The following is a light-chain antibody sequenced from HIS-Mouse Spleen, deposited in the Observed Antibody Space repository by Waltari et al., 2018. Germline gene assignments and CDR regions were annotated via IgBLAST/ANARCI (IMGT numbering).Light chain of an antibody. CDR3: CSYAGSSTFNWV. CDR1: SSDVGSYNL. J-gene: IGLJ3*02. Sequence: QSALTQPASVSGSPGQSITISCTGTSSDVGSYNLVSWYQQHPGKAPKLMIYEGSKRPSVVANRCAGSKSGNTASLTISGLQAEDEADYYCCSYAGSSTFNWVFGGGTKLTVL. V-gene: IGLV2-23*01. CDR2: EGS.